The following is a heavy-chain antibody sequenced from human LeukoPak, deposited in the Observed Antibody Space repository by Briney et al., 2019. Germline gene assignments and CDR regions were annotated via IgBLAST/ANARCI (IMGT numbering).Heavy chain of an antibody. D-gene: IGHD3-22*01. J-gene: IGHJ5*02. CDR1: GGSFSSYY. V-gene: IGHV4-59*10. CDR3: ERDLYDSSGYTENWFDP. Sequence: SETLSLTCAVYGGSFSSYYWSWIRQPAGKGLEWVGRIYISGSTNYNPSLKSRVTMSLDRFKNQFSLKLSSVTAADTAVYYCERDLYDSSGYTENWFDPWGQGTLVTVSS. CDR2: IYISGST.